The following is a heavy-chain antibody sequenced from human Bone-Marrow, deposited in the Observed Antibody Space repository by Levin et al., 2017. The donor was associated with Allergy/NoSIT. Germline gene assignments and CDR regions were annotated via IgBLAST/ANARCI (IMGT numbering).Heavy chain of an antibody. J-gene: IGHJ6*03. CDR3: AREKQYQLPLYYYYYYIDV. CDR1: GDSMSSNDW. D-gene: IGHD2-2*01. CDR2: ISHRGNA. V-gene: IGHV4-4*02. Sequence: SETLSLTCAVSGDSMSSNDWWTWVRQPPGKGLEWIGEISHRGNANYNPSLKSRVTISVDKSRTQFSLRVTSVTAADTAVYYCAREKQYQLPLYYYYYYIDVWGKGTTVIVSS.